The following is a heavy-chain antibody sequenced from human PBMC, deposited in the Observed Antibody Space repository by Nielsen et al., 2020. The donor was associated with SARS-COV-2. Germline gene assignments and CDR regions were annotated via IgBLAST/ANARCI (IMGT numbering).Heavy chain of an antibody. J-gene: IGHJ4*02. Sequence: GGSLRLSCAASGFTFDDYAMHWVRQAPGKGLEWVSGISWNSGSIGYADSVKGRFTISRDNAKNSLYLQMNSLRAEDTALYYCAKVDSSSWPYWGQGTLVTVSS. CDR1: GFTFDDYA. CDR2: ISWNSGSI. D-gene: IGHD6-13*01. V-gene: IGHV3-9*01. CDR3: AKVDSSSWPY.